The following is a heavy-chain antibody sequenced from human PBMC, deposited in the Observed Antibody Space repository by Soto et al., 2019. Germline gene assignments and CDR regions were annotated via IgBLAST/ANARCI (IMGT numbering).Heavy chain of an antibody. V-gene: IGHV4-30-4*01. D-gene: IGHD3-22*01. CDR2: IHYSGST. CDR3: ARGDSSGPNFQYYFDS. J-gene: IGHJ4*02. Sequence: SETLSLTCNVSGGSVRRGETYWSWTRQSPGNGLEWIGYIHYSGSTHYNPSLRSRVTMSLDMSKNQFSLQLSSVTAADTAVYFCARGDSSGPNFQYYFDSWGQGTLVTVSS. CDR1: GGSVRRGETY.